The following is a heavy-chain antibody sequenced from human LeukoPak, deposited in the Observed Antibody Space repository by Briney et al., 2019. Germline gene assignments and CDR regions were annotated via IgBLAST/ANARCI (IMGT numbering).Heavy chain of an antibody. J-gene: IGHJ6*04. CDR3: GRSEYMDV. Sequence: SETLSLTCTVSGGSISSSSYYWRWLRHPPGKGLEWIGSIYYSGSPYYHPSLKSRATISVDTAKNQFSLKLSAVTAADAAVYYCGRSEYMDVWGKGTTVTVSS. CDR2: IYYSGSP. V-gene: IGHV4-39*01. D-gene: IGHD3-10*01. CDR1: GGSISSSSYY.